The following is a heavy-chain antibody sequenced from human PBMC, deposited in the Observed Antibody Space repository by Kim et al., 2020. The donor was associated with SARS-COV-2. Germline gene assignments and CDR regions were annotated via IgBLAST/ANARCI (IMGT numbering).Heavy chain of an antibody. D-gene: IGHD1-1*01. Sequence: SETLSLTCTVSGGSISSYYWSWIRQPPGKGLEWIGYIYYSGSTNYNPSLKSRVTISVDTSKNQFSLKLSSVTAADTAVYYCARQVEYNWNDGGFAFDIWGQGTMVTVSS. CDR2: IYYSGST. CDR3: ARQVEYNWNDGGFAFDI. V-gene: IGHV4-59*08. CDR1: GGSISSYY. J-gene: IGHJ3*02.